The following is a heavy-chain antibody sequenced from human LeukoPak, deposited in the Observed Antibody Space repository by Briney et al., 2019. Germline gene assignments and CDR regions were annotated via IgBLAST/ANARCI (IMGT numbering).Heavy chain of an antibody. J-gene: IGHJ4*02. CDR3: AREMSSAGTTLNYFDY. Sequence: PSETLSLTCAVSGDSIDSTRYYWGWIRQPPGKGLEWIGSIYFSGSTYYNPSLKRRVTISVDTSKNQFSLKLSSVTAADTAVYYCAREMSSAGTTLNYFDYWGQGTLVTVSS. D-gene: IGHD1-1*01. V-gene: IGHV4-39*07. CDR1: GDSIDSTRYY. CDR2: IYFSGST.